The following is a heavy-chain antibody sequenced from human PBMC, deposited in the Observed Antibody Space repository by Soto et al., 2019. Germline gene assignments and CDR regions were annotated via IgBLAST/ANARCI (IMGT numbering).Heavy chain of an antibody. CDR2: INAGNGNT. Sequence: ASVKVSCKASGYTFTSYAMHWVRQAPGQRLEWMGWINAGNGNTKYSQKFQGRVTITRDTSASTAYMELSSLRSEDTAVYYCASVLSGWYCLDYWGQGILVTVAS. J-gene: IGHJ4*02. CDR1: GYTFTSYA. D-gene: IGHD6-19*01. V-gene: IGHV1-3*01. CDR3: ASVLSGWYCLDY.